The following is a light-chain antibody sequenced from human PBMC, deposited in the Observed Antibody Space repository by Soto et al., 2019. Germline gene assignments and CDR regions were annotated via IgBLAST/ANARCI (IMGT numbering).Light chain of an antibody. CDR1: TSDVGGYEY. CDR2: EVN. Sequence: QSALTQPPSASGSPGQSVTISCTGTTSDVGGYEYVSWYQQHPGKAPKVLLYEVNKRPSGVPDRFSGSKSGNMASLTVSGLQAEDEAVYYCSSYAGGNTFVFGSGTKLTVL. CDR3: SSYAGGNTFV. V-gene: IGLV2-8*01. J-gene: IGLJ1*01.